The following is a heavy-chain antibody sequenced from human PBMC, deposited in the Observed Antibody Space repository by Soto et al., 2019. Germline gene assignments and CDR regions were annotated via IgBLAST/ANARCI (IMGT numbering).Heavy chain of an antibody. D-gene: IGHD2-21*02. CDR1: GGTVASSHW. J-gene: IGHJ5*02. CDR2: VYHAGDT. Sequence: SETLSLTCGVSGGTVASSHWWSWVRQSPGRGLEWIGNVYHAGDTNFNPSLQSRVTFSVDKSNNQFSLRLTSVTAADTAVYFCAREIVTAGGNNYFDPWGPGTLVTVSS. CDR3: AREIVTAGGNNYFDP. V-gene: IGHV4-4*02.